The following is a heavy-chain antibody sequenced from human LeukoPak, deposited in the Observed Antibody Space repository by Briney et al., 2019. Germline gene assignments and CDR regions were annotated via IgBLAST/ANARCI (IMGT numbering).Heavy chain of an antibody. V-gene: IGHV4-30-4*08. J-gene: IGHJ4*02. CDR2: IYYSGST. D-gene: IGHD6-6*01. CDR3: ARAGIAARPGPVDY. CDR1: GGSISSGDYY. Sequence: PSQTLSLTCTVSGGSISSGDYYWSWLRQPPGKGREWIGYIYYSGSTYYNPSLKSRVTISVDTSKNQFSLKLSSVTAADTAVYYCARAGIAARPGPVDYWGQGTLVTVSS.